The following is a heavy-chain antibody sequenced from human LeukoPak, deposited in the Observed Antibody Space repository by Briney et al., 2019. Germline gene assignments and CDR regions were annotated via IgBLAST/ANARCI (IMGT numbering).Heavy chain of an antibody. J-gene: IGHJ6*02. D-gene: IGHD6-19*01. V-gene: IGHV3-9*01. CDR2: ISWNSGSI. CDR3: AKDIVVRYSSGWYQPYYYYGMDV. Sequence: GGSLRLSCAASGFTFDDYAMHWVRQAPGKGLEWVSGISWNSGSIGYADSVKGRFTISRDNAKNSLYLQMNSLRAEDTALYYCAKDIVVRYSSGWYQPYYYYGMDVWGQGTTVTVSS. CDR1: GFTFDDYA.